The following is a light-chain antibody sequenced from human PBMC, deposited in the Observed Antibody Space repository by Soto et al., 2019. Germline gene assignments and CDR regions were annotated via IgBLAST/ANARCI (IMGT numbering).Light chain of an antibody. CDR2: GES. CDR3: QQYAASPIT. CDR1: QSVSSY. Sequence: EVVLTQSPATLSLSPGERATLSCRASQSVSSYLAWYQQKPGQAPRLLIYGESTRATGIPDRFSGGGSGTDFILTISRLEPEDFAVYYCQQYAASPITFGQGTRLEI. J-gene: IGKJ5*01. V-gene: IGKV3-20*01.